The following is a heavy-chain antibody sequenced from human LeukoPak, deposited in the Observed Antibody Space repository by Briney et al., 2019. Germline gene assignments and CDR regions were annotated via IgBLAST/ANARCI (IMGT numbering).Heavy chain of an antibody. J-gene: IGHJ4*02. CDR2: ISGSGGST. CDR1: GFTFSSYA. Sequence: PGGSLRLSCAASGFTFSSYAMSWVRQAPGRGLEWVSAISGSGGSTYYADSVKGRFTISRDNSKNTLYLQMNSLRAEDTAVYYCAKLWGRNLVRAYYFDYWGQGTLVTVSS. CDR3: AKLWGRNLVRAYYFDY. D-gene: IGHD3-10*01. V-gene: IGHV3-23*01.